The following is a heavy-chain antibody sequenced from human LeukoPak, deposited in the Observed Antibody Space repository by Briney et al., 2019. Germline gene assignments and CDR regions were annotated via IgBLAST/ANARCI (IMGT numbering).Heavy chain of an antibody. CDR3: ARVLWNDEGSSYFFDQ. D-gene: IGHD2-2*01. CDR1: GFTFSSYS. Sequence: GGSLRLSCAASGFTFSSYSMNWVRQAPGKGLEWVSYISKSSDRIYHADSVKGRFTISRDNAKNSLYLQMDSLRAEDTAVYYCARVLWNDEGSSYFFDQWGQGTLVTVSS. J-gene: IGHJ4*02. V-gene: IGHV3-48*04. CDR2: ISKSSDRI.